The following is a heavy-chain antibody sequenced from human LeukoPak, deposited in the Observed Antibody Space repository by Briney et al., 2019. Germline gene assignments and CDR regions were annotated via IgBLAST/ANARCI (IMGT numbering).Heavy chain of an antibody. CDR3: ARLKSGWFDP. CDR2: IYYSGST. V-gene: IGHV4-59*08. Sequence: SETLSLTCTVSGGSISSYYWSWIRQPPGKGLEWIGYIYYSGSTNYNPSLKSRVTISVDTSKNQFSLKLSSVTAADTAVYYCARLKSGWFDPWGQGTLVTVSS. J-gene: IGHJ5*02. CDR1: GGSISSYY.